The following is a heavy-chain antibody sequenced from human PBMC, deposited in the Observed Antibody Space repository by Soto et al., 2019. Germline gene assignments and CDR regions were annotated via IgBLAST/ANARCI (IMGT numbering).Heavy chain of an antibody. V-gene: IGHV1-45*02. CDR3: ASGGAGSRPFTREVPDH. Sequence: QMQLVQSGAEVKKTGSTVTVSCKALGNTFTYRYLHWVRQAPGQALEWMGCITPFSGDVHYAEKIKESIRITINRSINTAYMRMSSLRSEDTAMYYCASGGAGSRPFTREVPDHWGQGTLVTVYS. CDR1: GNTFTYRY. CDR2: ITPFSGDV. J-gene: IGHJ4*02. D-gene: IGHD3-16*01.